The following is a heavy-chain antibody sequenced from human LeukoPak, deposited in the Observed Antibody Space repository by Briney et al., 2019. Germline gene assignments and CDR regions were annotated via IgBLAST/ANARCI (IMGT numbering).Heavy chain of an antibody. D-gene: IGHD3-3*01. V-gene: IGHV4-34*01. J-gene: IGHJ4*02. CDR1: GGSFSGYY. Sequence: SSETLSLTCAVYGGSFSGYYWSWIRQPPGKGLEWIGEINHSGSTNYNPSLKSRVTISVDTSKNQFSLKLSSVTAADTAVYYCAREGRPIRFLEWLPSGYWGQGTLVTVPS. CDR3: AREGRPIRFLEWLPSGY. CDR2: INHSGST.